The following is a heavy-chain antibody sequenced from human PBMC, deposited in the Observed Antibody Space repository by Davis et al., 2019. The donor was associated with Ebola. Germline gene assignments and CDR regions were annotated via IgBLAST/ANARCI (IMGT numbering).Heavy chain of an antibody. CDR3: AREEGLGDFWTGYLDY. CDR2: IYSGGST. D-gene: IGHD3/OR15-3a*01. Sequence: PAGSLRLSCAASGFSVSDNYMSWVRQAPGKGLEWVAVIYSGGSTYHADSVKGRFTISRDNSKNTLYLQMNSLRAEDTAVYYCAREEGLGDFWTGYLDYWGQGTLVTVSS. V-gene: IGHV3-66*01. J-gene: IGHJ4*02. CDR1: GFSVSDNY.